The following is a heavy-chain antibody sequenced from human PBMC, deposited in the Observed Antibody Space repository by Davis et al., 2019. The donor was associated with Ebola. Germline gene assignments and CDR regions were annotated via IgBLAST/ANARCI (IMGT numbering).Heavy chain of an antibody. CDR3: AVGHYSNPNG. D-gene: IGHD2-2*01. J-gene: IGHJ4*02. V-gene: IGHV3-53*01. Sequence: PGGSLRLSCVVSGISLKSCAMSWVRQAPGKGLEWVSVISNDGITNYIDSVKGRFTISRDSSKETFYLQMNSLRAEDTAVYYCAVGHYSNPNGWGQGILVTVSS. CDR1: GISLKSCA. CDR2: ISNDGIT.